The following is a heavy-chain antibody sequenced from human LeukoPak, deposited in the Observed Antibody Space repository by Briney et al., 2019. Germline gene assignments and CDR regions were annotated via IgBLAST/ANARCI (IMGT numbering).Heavy chain of an antibody. CDR3: ARDPRKQWLYTFQH. CDR1: GFTFSSYS. J-gene: IGHJ1*01. V-gene: IGHV3-53*01. Sequence: RGSLRLSCAASGFTFSSYSMNWVRQAPGKGLEWVSVIYSGGSTYYADSVKGRFTISRDNSKNTLYLQMNSLRAEDTAVYYCARDPRKQWLYTFQHWGQGTLVTVSS. CDR2: IYSGGST. D-gene: IGHD6-19*01.